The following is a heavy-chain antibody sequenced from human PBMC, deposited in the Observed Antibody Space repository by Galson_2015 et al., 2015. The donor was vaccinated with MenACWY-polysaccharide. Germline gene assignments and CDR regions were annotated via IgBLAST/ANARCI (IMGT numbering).Heavy chain of an antibody. CDR1: GFSFSTYW. CDR2: INADGSAT. Sequence: SLRLSCAASGFSFSTYWMHWVRHAPGKGLVWVSRINADGSATGYADSVRGRFTISRDNAKNTLYLEMNSLRAEDTAVYYCTKAGAKYCSGSSCHFNWFDPWGQGTLVTVSP. V-gene: IGHV3-74*01. J-gene: IGHJ5*02. CDR3: TKAGAKYCSGSSCHFNWFDP. D-gene: IGHD2-15*01.